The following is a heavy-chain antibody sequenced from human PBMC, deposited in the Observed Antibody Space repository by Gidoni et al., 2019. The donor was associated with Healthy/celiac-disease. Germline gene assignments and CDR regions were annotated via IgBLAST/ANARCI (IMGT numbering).Heavy chain of an antibody. CDR3: ARVAGYCSSTSCPGGWSWFDP. J-gene: IGHJ5*02. Sequence: QVQLQESGPRLVKPSQTLSLTCTVSGGSISRGGYYWSWIRQHPGKGLEWSGYIYYSGSTYYNPSLKSRVTISVDTSKNQFSLKLSSVTAADTAVYYCARVAGYCSSTSCPGGWSWFDPWGQGTLVTVSS. V-gene: IGHV4-31*03. CDR2: IYYSGST. CDR1: GGSISRGGYY. D-gene: IGHD2-2*01.